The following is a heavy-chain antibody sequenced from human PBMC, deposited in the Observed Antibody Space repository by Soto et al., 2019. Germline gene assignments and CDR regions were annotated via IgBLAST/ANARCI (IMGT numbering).Heavy chain of an antibody. D-gene: IGHD3-22*01. CDR3: AKPDSSGYYSLAY. CDR1: GFTFSSYS. Sequence: GGSLRLSCAASGFTFSSYSMNWVRQAPGKGLEWVSSISSSSSYIYYADSVKGRFTISRDNAKNSLYLQMNSLRAEDTAVYYCAKPDSSGYYSLAYWGQGTLVTVSS. CDR2: ISSSSSYI. V-gene: IGHV3-21*01. J-gene: IGHJ4*02.